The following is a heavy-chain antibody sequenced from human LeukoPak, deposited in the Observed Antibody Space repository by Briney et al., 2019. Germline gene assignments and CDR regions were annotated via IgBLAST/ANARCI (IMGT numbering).Heavy chain of an antibody. CDR1: GYSISSGYY. Sequence: SETLSLTCTVSGYSISSGYYWGWIRQPPGKGLEWIGSIYHSGSTYYNPSLKSRVTISVDTSKNQFSLKLSSVTAADTAVYYCARRVGASNFDYXXXGTXVTVXS. J-gene: IGHJ4*01. D-gene: IGHD1-26*01. CDR3: ARRVGASNFDY. V-gene: IGHV4-38-2*02. CDR2: IYHSGST.